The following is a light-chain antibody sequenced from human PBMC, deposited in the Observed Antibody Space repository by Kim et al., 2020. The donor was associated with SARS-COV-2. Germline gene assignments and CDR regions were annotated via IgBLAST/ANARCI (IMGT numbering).Light chain of an antibody. V-gene: IGLV3-1*01. CDR1: KLGYKY. Sequence: SVSPGQTVSITCSGDKLGYKYACWYQQKPGQSPVLVIYQDNKRPSGIPERFSGSNSGNTATLTISGTQAMDEADYYCQAWDSSTKVFGTGTQVTVL. CDR3: QAWDSSTKV. CDR2: QDN. J-gene: IGLJ1*01.